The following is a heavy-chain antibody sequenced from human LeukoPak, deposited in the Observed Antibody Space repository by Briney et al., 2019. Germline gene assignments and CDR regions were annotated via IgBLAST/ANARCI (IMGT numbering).Heavy chain of an antibody. J-gene: IGHJ4*02. CDR1: GFTFSDYY. D-gene: IGHD6-19*01. CDR3: AKGDGELFPFVAGTGDYFDY. V-gene: IGHV3-23*01. Sequence: PGGSLRLSCAASGFTFSDYYMSWVRQAPGKGLEWVSAISGSGGSTYYADSVKGRFTISRDNSKNTLYLQMNSLRAEDTAVYYCAKGDGELFPFVAGTGDYFDYWGQGTLVTVSS. CDR2: ISGSGGST.